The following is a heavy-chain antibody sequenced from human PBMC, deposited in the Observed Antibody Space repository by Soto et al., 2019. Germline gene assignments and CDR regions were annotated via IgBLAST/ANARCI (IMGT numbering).Heavy chain of an antibody. Sequence: QEQLVQSGAAVKKPGSSVKVSCKASGGLFSSYPISWVRQVPGQGLELMGGIIPVFQTAYYTQRFQGRITITADESTNTAYMELSSLRSEDTAIYYCARGGSGYTLFNEFWGQGTLVTVSS. V-gene: IGHV1-69*01. D-gene: IGHD3-22*01. CDR3: ARGGSGYTLFNEF. CDR2: IIPVFQTA. J-gene: IGHJ4*02. CDR1: GGLFSSYP.